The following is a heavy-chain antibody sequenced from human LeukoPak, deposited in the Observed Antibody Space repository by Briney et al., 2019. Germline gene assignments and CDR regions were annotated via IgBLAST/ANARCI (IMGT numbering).Heavy chain of an antibody. Sequence: GGSLRLSCAASGFTFSSYAMTWVRQAPGKGLEWVSRISAGAGTYYADSVTGRFTVSRDDSKNILYLQMNSLRAEDTAVYYCAKEPKYSSSYYSDYWGQGTLVTVSS. V-gene: IGHV3-23*01. J-gene: IGHJ4*02. CDR1: GFTFSSYA. CDR3: AKEPKYSSSYYSDY. CDR2: ISAGAGT. D-gene: IGHD6-13*01.